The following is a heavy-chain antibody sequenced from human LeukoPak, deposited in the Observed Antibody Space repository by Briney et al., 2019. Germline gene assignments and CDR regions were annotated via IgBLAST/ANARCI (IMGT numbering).Heavy chain of an antibody. J-gene: IGHJ3*02. V-gene: IGHV5-51*01. CDR3: ARPPYGSGSYDAFDI. CDR1: GYTFINYW. Sequence: GGSLKISCKGSGYTFINYWIGWVRQMPGKGLEWMGIIYPGDSDTRYSPSFQGQVTFSADKSVSTAYLQWSSLKASDTAMYYCARPPYGSGSYDAFDIWGQGTMVIVSS. CDR2: IYPGDSDT. D-gene: IGHD3-10*01.